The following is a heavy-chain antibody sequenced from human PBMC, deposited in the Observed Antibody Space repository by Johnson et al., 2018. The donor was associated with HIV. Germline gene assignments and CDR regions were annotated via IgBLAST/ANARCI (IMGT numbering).Heavy chain of an antibody. V-gene: IGHV3-53*01. CDR3: ARGKFSSGWYAFDI. Sequence: VQLVESGGGLIQSGGSLRLSCAASGFTVNTNYMIWVRQAPGKGLEWVSILYSGGDKYYADSVKGRLTISRDDSKNTLYLQMNSLRAEDTAVYYCARGKFSSGWYAFDIWGQGTTVTVSS. CDR2: LYSGGDK. J-gene: IGHJ3*02. CDR1: GFTVNTNY. D-gene: IGHD6-19*01.